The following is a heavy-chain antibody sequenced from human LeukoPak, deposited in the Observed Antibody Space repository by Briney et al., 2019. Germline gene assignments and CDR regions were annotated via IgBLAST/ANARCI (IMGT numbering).Heavy chain of an antibody. CDR2: IYYSGST. CDR1: GGSISSNY. J-gene: IGHJ4*02. Sequence: PSETLSLTCTVSGGSISSNYWSWIRQPPGKGLEWIGYIYYSGSTNYNPSLKSRVTISVDTSKNQFSLKLSSVTAADTAVYYCATGGSYGHFDYWGQGTLVTVSS. V-gene: IGHV4-59*08. CDR3: ATGGSYGHFDY. D-gene: IGHD1-26*01.